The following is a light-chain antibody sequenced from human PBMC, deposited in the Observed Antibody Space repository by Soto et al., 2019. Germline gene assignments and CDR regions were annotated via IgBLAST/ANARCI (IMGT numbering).Light chain of an antibody. Sequence: DVQMTQSPSSVSASVGDRVTISCRASQGIGTWLAWYQQKPGKAPKLLINAASTLQSGVPSRFGGSGSGRDFTLTISTLHPEDFAPYYCQQASSFPLTFGGGTKVEIK. CDR2: AAS. CDR3: QQASSFPLT. CDR1: QGIGTW. J-gene: IGKJ4*01. V-gene: IGKV1-12*01.